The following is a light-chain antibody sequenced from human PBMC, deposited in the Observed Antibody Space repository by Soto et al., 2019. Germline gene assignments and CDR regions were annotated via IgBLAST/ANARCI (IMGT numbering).Light chain of an antibody. CDR1: SSNIGAGYD. CDR2: GNS. J-gene: IGLJ1*01. V-gene: IGLV1-40*01. Sequence: QSVLTQPPSVSGAPGQRVSISCTGSSSNIGAGYDVRWYQQLPGTAPKLLIYGNSNRPSGVPDRFSGSKSGTSASLAITWLQAEDEADYYCQSYDSSLSGSKVFGTGTKVTVL. CDR3: QSYDSSLSGSKV.